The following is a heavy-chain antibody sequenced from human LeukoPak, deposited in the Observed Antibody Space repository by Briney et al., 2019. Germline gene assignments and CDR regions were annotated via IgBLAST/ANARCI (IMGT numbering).Heavy chain of an antibody. Sequence: GGSLRLSCAASGFTFNTYAITWVRQAPGKGLEWVSGISASGGTTYYADSVKGRFTISRDNSKNTLSLQMNSLRAEDTAVYYCGAGTRDYYYYMDVWGKGTTVTVSS. V-gene: IGHV3-23*01. J-gene: IGHJ6*03. CDR3: GAGTRDYYYYMDV. D-gene: IGHD6-19*01. CDR2: ISASGGTT. CDR1: GFTFNTYA.